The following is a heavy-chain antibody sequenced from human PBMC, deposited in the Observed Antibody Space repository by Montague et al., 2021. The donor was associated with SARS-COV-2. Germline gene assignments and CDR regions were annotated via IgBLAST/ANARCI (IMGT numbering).Heavy chain of an antibody. J-gene: IGHJ5*02. CDR3: ARQNYRSGTQNGLGGNWFDP. D-gene: IGHD3-10*01. Sequence: SETLSPTRAVSGDSVSSGNYFWAWIRQPPGKGLEWIGSIFYTGSVEYNASLRSRVTMSVDTSNNHFSLRLDSVTAADTAVYFCARQNYRSGTQNGLGGNWFDPWGQGTLVTVSS. CDR1: GDSVSSGNYF. CDR2: IFYTGSV. V-gene: IGHV4-39*01.